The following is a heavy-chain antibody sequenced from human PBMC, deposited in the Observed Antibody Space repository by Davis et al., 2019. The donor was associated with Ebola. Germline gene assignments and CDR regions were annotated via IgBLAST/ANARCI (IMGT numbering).Heavy chain of an antibody. V-gene: IGHV3-30*04. CDR1: GFHFSNYA. CDR2: ASHDGTTT. Sequence: GESLKISCATSGFHFSNYAMHWVRQTPDKGLEWVAVASHDGTTTYYEDSVKGRFTISRDNSKNTLYLQMNSLRTEDTAFYYCGKDFYGSGSYIDAWGQGTLVTVSS. J-gene: IGHJ5*02. CDR3: GKDFYGSGSYIDA. D-gene: IGHD3-10*01.